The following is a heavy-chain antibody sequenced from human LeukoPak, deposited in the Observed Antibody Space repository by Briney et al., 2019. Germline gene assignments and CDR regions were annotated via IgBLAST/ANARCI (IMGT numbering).Heavy chain of an antibody. CDR3: ARLLSNYYYYYMDV. V-gene: IGHV3-7*01. J-gene: IGHJ6*03. CDR2: IKQDGSEE. CDR1: GFTFSSYW. Sequence: GGSLRLSCAASGFTFSSYWMSWVRQAPGKGLEWVANIKQDGSEEYYVDSVKGRFTISRDNAKSSLYLQMNSLTAEDTAVYYCARLLSNYYYYYMDVSGKGTTVTVSS. D-gene: IGHD2/OR15-2a*01.